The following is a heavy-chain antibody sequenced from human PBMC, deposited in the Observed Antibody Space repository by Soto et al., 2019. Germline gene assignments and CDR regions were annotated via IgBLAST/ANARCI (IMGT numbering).Heavy chain of an antibody. CDR1: GGSISSGDYY. Sequence: PSETLSLTCTVSGGSISSGDYYWSWIRQPPGKGLEWIGYIYYSGSTYYNPSLKSRVTISVDTSKNQFSLKLSSVTAADTAVYYCARDAKIQLWFNWFDPWRQRTLVTVSS. J-gene: IGHJ5*02. V-gene: IGHV4-30-4*01. D-gene: IGHD5-18*01. CDR2: IYYSGST. CDR3: ARDAKIQLWFNWFDP.